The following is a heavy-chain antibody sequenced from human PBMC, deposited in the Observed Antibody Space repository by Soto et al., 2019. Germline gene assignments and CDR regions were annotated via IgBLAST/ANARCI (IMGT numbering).Heavy chain of an antibody. CDR2: INQDGSEQ. V-gene: IGHV3-7*01. Sequence: EVQLVESGGGLVQWGGSLRLSCAASGFTFSYHWMNWVRLAPGKGPEWVANINQDGSEQNYVDSVKGRFTISRDNARNSLYLRMNSLRAEDTAVYYCARKGNWGAFDVWGQGTLVIVSS. CDR3: ARKGNWGAFDV. J-gene: IGHJ3*01. CDR1: GFTFSYHW. D-gene: IGHD7-27*01.